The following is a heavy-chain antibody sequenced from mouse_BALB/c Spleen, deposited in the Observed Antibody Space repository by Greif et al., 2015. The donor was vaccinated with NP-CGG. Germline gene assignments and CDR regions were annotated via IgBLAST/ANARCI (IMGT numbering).Heavy chain of an antibody. CDR1: GFTFSDYY. J-gene: IGHJ4*01. V-gene: IGHV5-4*02. Sequence: EVMLVESGGGLVKPGGSLKLSCAASGFTFSDYYMYWVRQTPEKRLEWVATISDGGSYTYYPDSVEGRFTISRDDAKNNLYLQMSSLKSEDTAMYYCARDGGDYDAMDYWGQGTSVTVSS. CDR3: ARDGGDYDAMDY. CDR2: ISDGGSYT.